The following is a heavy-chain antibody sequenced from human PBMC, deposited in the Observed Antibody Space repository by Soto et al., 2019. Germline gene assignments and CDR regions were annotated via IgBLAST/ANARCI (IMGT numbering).Heavy chain of an antibody. CDR2: VKQDGSEK. Sequence: EVQLVESGGALVQPGGSLRLSCAASGFTFTSYWMTWVRQAPGKGLEWVANVKQDGSEKFYVDSVKGRFTISRDNAKNSLFLQMNRLGAEDTAVYYCARASGDNVAGWYHYAMDVWGQGTTVSVSS. D-gene: IGHD4-17*01. CDR1: GFTFTSYW. V-gene: IGHV3-7*04. J-gene: IGHJ6*02. CDR3: ARASGDNVAGWYHYAMDV.